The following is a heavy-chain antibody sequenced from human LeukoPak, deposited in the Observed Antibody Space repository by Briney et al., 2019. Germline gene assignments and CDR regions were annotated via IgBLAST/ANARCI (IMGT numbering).Heavy chain of an antibody. Sequence: PSETLSLTCTVSGGSISSYYWSWIRQPAGKGLEWIGRIYTSGSTNYNPSLKSRVTMSVDTSKNQFSLKLSSVTAADTAVYYCARDGGSDCSSTSCHLYGMDVWGQGTTVTVSS. D-gene: IGHD2-2*01. J-gene: IGHJ6*02. CDR1: GGSISSYY. V-gene: IGHV4-4*07. CDR2: IYTSGST. CDR3: ARDGGSDCSSTSCHLYGMDV.